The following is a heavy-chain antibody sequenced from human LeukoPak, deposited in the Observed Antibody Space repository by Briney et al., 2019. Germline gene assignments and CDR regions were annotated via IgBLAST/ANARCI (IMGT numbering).Heavy chain of an antibody. CDR3: ARGLLLWFGDGYYFDY. V-gene: IGHV4-34*01. Sequence: PSETLSLTCAVYGGSFSGYYWSWIHQPPGKGLEWIGEINHSGSTNYNPSLKSRVTISVDTSKNQFSLKLSSVTAADTAVYYCARGLLLWFGDGYYFDYWGQGTLVTVSS. D-gene: IGHD3-10*01. J-gene: IGHJ4*02. CDR1: GGSFSGYY. CDR2: INHSGST.